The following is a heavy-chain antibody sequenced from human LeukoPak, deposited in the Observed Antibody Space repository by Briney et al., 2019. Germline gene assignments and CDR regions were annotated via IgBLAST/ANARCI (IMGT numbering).Heavy chain of an antibody. J-gene: IGHJ5*02. Sequence: GGSLRLSCAASGFPFSDYVMHWVRQAPGKGLEWVSYISSSGSTIYYADSVKGRFTISRDNAKNSLYLQMNSLRAEDTAVYYCARDRGIVVVTHNWFDPWGQGTLVTVSS. CDR2: ISSSGSTI. D-gene: IGHD2-21*02. CDR1: GFPFSDYV. CDR3: ARDRGIVVVTHNWFDP. V-gene: IGHV3-48*04.